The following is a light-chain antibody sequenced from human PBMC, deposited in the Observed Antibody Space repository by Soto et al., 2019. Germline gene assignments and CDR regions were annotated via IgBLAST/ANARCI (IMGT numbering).Light chain of an antibody. CDR1: QSVRSNY. CDR3: QQYGGSPYT. Sequence: EIVLTQSPGTLSLSPGERATLSCRASQSVRSNYLAWYQRKPGQAPRLLIYGASTRATGIPDRFSGTGSGTAFTLPISRLEPEDFAVYYCQQYGGSPYTFGQGTKLEIK. V-gene: IGKV3-20*01. J-gene: IGKJ2*01. CDR2: GAS.